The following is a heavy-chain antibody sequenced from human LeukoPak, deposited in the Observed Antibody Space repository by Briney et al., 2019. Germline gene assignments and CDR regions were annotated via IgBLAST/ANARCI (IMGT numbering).Heavy chain of an antibody. D-gene: IGHD6-13*01. CDR3: ASHWAQQVVSDY. CDR2: ISYDGRNK. V-gene: IGHV3-30*03. J-gene: IGHJ4*02. CDR1: GFTFSRYG. Sequence: PGGSLRLSCAASGFTFSRYGMHWVRQAPGKGLEWVAVISYDGRNKYYADSVKGRFTIPRDNSKNTLYLQMSSLRVEDTAIYYCASHWAQQVVSDYWGQGTLVTVSS.